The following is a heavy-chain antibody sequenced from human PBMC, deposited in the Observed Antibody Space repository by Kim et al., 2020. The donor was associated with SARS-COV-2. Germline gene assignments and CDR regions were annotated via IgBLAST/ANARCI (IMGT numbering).Heavy chain of an antibody. CDR3: ARDEVYYGSGSQYYYGMDV. Sequence: ASVKVSCKASGYTFTSYGISWVRQAPGQGLEWMGWISAYNGNTNYAQKLQGRVTMTTDTSTSTAYTELRSLRSDDTAVYYCARDEVYYGSGSQYYYGMDVWGQGTTVTVSS. CDR2: ISAYNGNT. D-gene: IGHD3-10*01. J-gene: IGHJ6*02. V-gene: IGHV1-18*04. CDR1: GYTFTSYG.